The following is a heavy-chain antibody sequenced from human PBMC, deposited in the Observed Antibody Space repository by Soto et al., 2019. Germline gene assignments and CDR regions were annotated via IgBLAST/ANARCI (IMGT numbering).Heavy chain of an antibody. D-gene: IGHD3-9*01. V-gene: IGHV4-34*01. CDR1: GGSFSGYY. CDR2: INHSGST. J-gene: IGHJ4*02. Sequence: PSETLSLTCAVYGGSFSGYYWSWIRQPPGKGLEWIGEINHSGSTNYNPSLKSRVTISVDTSKNQFSLKLSSVTAADTAVYYCARDVVLRYFDWSIDYWGQGTLVTVSS. CDR3: ARDVVLRYFDWSIDY.